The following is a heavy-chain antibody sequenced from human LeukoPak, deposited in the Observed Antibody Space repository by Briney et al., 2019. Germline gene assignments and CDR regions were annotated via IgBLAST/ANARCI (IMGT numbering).Heavy chain of an antibody. CDR2: IDGSSSKI. J-gene: IGHJ4*02. V-gene: IGHV3-48*01. CDR1: GFTFSTYS. D-gene: IGHD3-10*01. CDR3: IRGLRGSFEY. Sequence: PGGSLRLSCAASGFTFSTYSMSWVRQAPGKGLEWVSYIDGSSSKIYYADSVKGRFTISRDNAKNSLYLQMNSLRAEDTALYYCIRGLRGSFEYWGQRTLVTVSS.